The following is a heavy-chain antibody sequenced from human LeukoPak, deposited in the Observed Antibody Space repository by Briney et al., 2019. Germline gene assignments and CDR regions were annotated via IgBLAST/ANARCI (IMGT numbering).Heavy chain of an antibody. D-gene: IGHD3-16*02. Sequence: PGGSLRLSCAASGFTFSSYWMYWVRQAPGKGLVWVSLINTDGGSTNYAESVKGRFTISRDNAKNTVYLQMNSLRAEDTAMYYCAREVVSLGELSLPDYWGQGTLVTVSS. J-gene: IGHJ4*02. CDR3: AREVVSLGELSLPDY. CDR2: INTDGGST. CDR1: GFTFSSYW. V-gene: IGHV3-74*01.